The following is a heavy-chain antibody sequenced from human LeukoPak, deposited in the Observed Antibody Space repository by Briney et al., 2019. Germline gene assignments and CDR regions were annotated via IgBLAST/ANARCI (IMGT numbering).Heavy chain of an antibody. V-gene: IGHV3-13*01. J-gene: IGHJ4*02. CDR2: IGTAGDT. D-gene: IGHD3-16*02. Sequence: PGGSLRLSCAASGFTFSSYDMHWVRQATGKGLEWVSAIGTAGDTYYPGSVKGRFTISRENAKNSLYLQMNSLRAGDTAVYYCARGGDYVWGSYRPLDYWGQGTLVTVSS. CDR1: GFTFSSYD. CDR3: ARGGDYVWGSYRPLDY.